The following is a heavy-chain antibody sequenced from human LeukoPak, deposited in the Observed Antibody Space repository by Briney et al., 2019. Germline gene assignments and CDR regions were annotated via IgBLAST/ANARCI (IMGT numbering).Heavy chain of an antibody. J-gene: IGHJ5*02. V-gene: IGHV3-66*01. D-gene: IGHD4/OR15-4a*01. Sequence: GGSLRLSCAASGFTVSNNYMNWVRQAPGKGLEWVSLIYSGGDTHYADSVKGRFPLSRDSSKNTLYLQMNSLRAEDTAVYYCARDPPAVRTNTYAWGQGTLVTVSS. CDR3: ARDPPAVRTNTYA. CDR2: IYSGGDT. CDR1: GFTVSNNY.